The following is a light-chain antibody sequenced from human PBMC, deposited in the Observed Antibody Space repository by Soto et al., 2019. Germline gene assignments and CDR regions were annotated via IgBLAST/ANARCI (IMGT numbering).Light chain of an antibody. CDR1: SSNTGSNT. J-gene: IGLJ3*02. Sequence: QSVLTQPPSASGTPGQRVTISCSGISSNTGSNTVNWYQQLPGTAPKLLIYTNNQRPSGVPDRFSGSKSGTSASLAISGLQSEDETDYYCAAWDDSLNAWVFGGGTKLTVL. CDR2: TNN. CDR3: AAWDDSLNAWV. V-gene: IGLV1-44*01.